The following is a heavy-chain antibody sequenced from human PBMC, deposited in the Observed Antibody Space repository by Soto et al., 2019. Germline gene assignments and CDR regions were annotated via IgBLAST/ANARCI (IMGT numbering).Heavy chain of an antibody. CDR2: INHSGST. D-gene: IGHD3-10*01. Sequence: SETLSLTCAVYGGSFSGYYWSWIRQPPGKGLEWIGEINHSGSTNYNPSLKSRVTISVDTSKNQFSLKLSSVTAADTAVYYCARGPTPGYMVPGPPTNWGQGTLVTVSS. J-gene: IGHJ4*02. CDR1: GGSFSGYY. V-gene: IGHV4-34*01. CDR3: ARGPTPGYMVPGPPTN.